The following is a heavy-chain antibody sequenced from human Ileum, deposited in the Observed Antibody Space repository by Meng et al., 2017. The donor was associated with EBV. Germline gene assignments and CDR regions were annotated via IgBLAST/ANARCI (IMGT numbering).Heavy chain of an antibody. D-gene: IGHD3-22*01. V-gene: IGHV4-4*02. CDR3: ARESYSDSSGYYSLDY. CDR1: GGAISSSNW. CDR2: IHHTEST. J-gene: IGHJ4*02. Sequence: QESGPGMVRPSGTLSLTWPAAGGAISSSNWWSWVRQAPGKGLEWIGEIHHTESTNYNPSLKSRVTISVDKSKNQFSLKLSSVTAADTAVYYCARESYSDSSGYYSLDYWGQGSLVTVSS.